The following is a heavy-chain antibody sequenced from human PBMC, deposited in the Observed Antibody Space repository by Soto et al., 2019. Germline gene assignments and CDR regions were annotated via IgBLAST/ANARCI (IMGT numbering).Heavy chain of an antibody. CDR3: ARGRITMIVVVMNWFDP. D-gene: IGHD3-22*01. J-gene: IGHJ5*02. Sequence: GGSLRLSCAASGFTFSSYWMSWVRQAPGEGLEWVANIKQDGSEKYYVDSVKGRFTISRDNAKNSLYLQMNSLRAEDTAVYYCARGRITMIVVVMNWFDPWGQGTLVTVSS. CDR1: GFTFSSYW. CDR2: IKQDGSEK. V-gene: IGHV3-7*01.